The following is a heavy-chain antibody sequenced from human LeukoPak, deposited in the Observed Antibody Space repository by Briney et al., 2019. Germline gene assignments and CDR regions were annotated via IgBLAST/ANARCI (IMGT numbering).Heavy chain of an antibody. CDR3: ARSHYNRRFDP. J-gene: IGHJ5*02. D-gene: IGHD1-1*01. V-gene: IGHV4-39*01. CDR1: GGSINSSSHY. CDR2: IYYSGST. Sequence: SETLSLTCTVSGGSINSSSHYWGWLRQPPGKGLEWIGSIYYSGSTYYNPSLKSRVTISVDTSKNQFSLKLSSVSAADTAVYYCARSHYNRRFDPWGQGTLVTVSS.